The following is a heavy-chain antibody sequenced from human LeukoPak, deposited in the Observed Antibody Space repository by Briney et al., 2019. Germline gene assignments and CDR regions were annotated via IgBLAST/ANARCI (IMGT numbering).Heavy chain of an antibody. CDR2: ISYSGTT. CDR3: ARGTVFSGALDI. D-gene: IGHD1-1*01. J-gene: IGHJ3*02. CDR1: GGSMSSSSYY. V-gene: IGHV4-39*07. Sequence: SKTLSLTCTVSGGSMSSSSYYWGWIRQPPGKGLEWIGTISYSGTTYCNPSLKSRVTISVDTSKNQFSLKLSSVTAADTAVYYCARGTVFSGALDIWGQGTMVTVSS.